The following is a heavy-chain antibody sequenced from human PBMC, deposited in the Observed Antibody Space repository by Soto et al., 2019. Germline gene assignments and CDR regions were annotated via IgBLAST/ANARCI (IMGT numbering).Heavy chain of an antibody. CDR1: GGSISSYY. CDR2: IYYSGST. Sequence: SETLSLTCTVSGGSISSYYWSWIRQPPGKGLEWIGYIYYSGSTNYNPSLKSRVTISVDTSKNQFSLKLSSVTAADTAVYYYASIYGSGSYYNVFDYWGQGTLVTVSS. V-gene: IGHV4-59*08. D-gene: IGHD3-10*01. J-gene: IGHJ4*02. CDR3: ASIYGSGSYYNVFDY.